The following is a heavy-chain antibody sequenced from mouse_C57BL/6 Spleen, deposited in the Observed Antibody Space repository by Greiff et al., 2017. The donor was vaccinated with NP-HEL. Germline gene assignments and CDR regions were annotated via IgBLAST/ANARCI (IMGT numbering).Heavy chain of an antibody. D-gene: IGHD2-5*01. CDR3: ARGDYSNPLAMDY. CDR1: GYTFTSYW. J-gene: IGHJ4*01. Sequence: VKLQQPGAELVKPGASVKLSCKASGYTFTSYWMHWVKQRPGQGLEWIGMIHPNSGSTNYNEKFKSKATLTVDKSSSTAYMQLSSLTSEDSAVYYCARGDYSNPLAMDYWGQGTSVTVSS. CDR2: IHPNSGST. V-gene: IGHV1-64*01.